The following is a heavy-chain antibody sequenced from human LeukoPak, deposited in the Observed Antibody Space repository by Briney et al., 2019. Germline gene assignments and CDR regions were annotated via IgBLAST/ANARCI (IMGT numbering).Heavy chain of an antibody. CDR2: IYPGDSET. CDR1: GYTFTGYW. D-gene: IGHD4-17*01. Sequence: GESLKISCKCSGYTFTGYWIGWVRQMPGKGLEWMAFIYPGDSETRYSPSFQGQVTISVDKSINTAYLQWSSLKASDTAIYYCARHAVYGDYAASRTYYFDYWGQGTLVTVSS. J-gene: IGHJ4*02. V-gene: IGHV5-51*01. CDR3: ARHAVYGDYAASRTYYFDY.